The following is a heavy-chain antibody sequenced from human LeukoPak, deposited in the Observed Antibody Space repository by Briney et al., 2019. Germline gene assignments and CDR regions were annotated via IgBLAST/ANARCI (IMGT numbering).Heavy chain of an antibody. CDR1: GFTFSSYG. V-gene: IGHV3-33*01. CDR2: IWFDGSNK. CDR3: ARDRGDFYYMDV. J-gene: IGHJ6*03. D-gene: IGHD7-27*01. Sequence: PGGSLRLSCAASGFTFSSYGMDWVRQAPGKGLEWVAFIWFDGSNKYYADSVKGPFTSSRDNSKNTLYLEMNSLRAEDTAVYYCARDRGDFYYMDVWGKGTTVTVSS.